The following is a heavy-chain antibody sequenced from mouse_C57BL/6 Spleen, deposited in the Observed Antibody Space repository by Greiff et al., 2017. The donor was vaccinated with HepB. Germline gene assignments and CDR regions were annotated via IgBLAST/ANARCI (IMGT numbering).Heavy chain of an antibody. CDR3: TRGGSSPHYAMDY. Sequence: QVQLQQSGAELVRPGASVTLSCKASGYTFTDYEMHWVKQTPVHGLEWIGAIDPETGGTAYNQKFKGKAILTADKSSSTAYMELRSLTSEDSAVYDCTRGGSSPHYAMDYWGQGTSVTVSS. CDR2: IDPETGGT. J-gene: IGHJ4*01. CDR1: GYTFTDYE. D-gene: IGHD1-1*01. V-gene: IGHV1-15*01.